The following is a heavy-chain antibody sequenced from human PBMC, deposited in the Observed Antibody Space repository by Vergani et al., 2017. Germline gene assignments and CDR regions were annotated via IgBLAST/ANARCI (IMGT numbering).Heavy chain of an antibody. D-gene: IGHD3-10*01. CDR3: VRDQVTMLRGSDALDI. J-gene: IGHJ3*02. CDR2: IKSKTDGGTT. CDR1: GFTFSNAW. Sequence: EVQLVGSGGGLVKPGGSLRLSCAASGFTFSNAWMSWVRQAPGKGLEWVGRIKSKTDGGTTDYAAPVKGRFTISRDDSKSIAYLQMNNLQTEDTAMYYCVRDQVTMLRGSDALDIWGQGTMVTVSS. V-gene: IGHV3-15*01.